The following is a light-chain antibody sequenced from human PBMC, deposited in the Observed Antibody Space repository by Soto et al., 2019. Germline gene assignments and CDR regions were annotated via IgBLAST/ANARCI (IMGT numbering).Light chain of an antibody. CDR3: QQRSNWPPSLT. V-gene: IGKV3-11*01. Sequence: EIVLTQSPATLSLSPGERATLSCRASQSVSSYLAWYQQKPGQAPRLLIYDASNRATGIPARFSGSGSGTDFTLTISSLEPEDFAVYSCQQRSNWPPSLTFGGGTKVEIK. J-gene: IGKJ4*01. CDR1: QSVSSY. CDR2: DAS.